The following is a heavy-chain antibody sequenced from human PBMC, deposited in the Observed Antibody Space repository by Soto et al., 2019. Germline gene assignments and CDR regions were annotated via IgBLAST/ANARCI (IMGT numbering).Heavy chain of an antibody. V-gene: IGHV3-30-3*01. D-gene: IGHD1-26*01. CDR3: ARDSGSYYGYFDY. Sequence: PGGSLRLSCAASGFTFSSYAMHWVRQAPGKGLEWVAVISYDGSNKYYADSVKGRFTISRDNSKNTLYLQMNSLRAEDTAVYYCARDSGSYYGYFDYRGQGTLVTVSS. J-gene: IGHJ4*02. CDR1: GFTFSSYA. CDR2: ISYDGSNK.